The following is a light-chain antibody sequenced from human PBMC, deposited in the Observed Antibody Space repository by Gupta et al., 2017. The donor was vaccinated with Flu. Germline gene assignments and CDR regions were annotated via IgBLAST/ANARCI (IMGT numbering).Light chain of an antibody. CDR3: SSYTSSTTPV. CDR1: SNDVGGYSY. V-gene: IGLV2-14*01. Sequence: QSALTQPASVSGSPGQSITISCTGTSNDVGGYSYVSWYQQRPGKAPKLMIYEVTNRPSGVSNRFSGSKSGNTASLTISGLQAEDEADYYGSSYTSSTTPVFGGGTELTVL. J-gene: IGLJ3*02. CDR2: EVT.